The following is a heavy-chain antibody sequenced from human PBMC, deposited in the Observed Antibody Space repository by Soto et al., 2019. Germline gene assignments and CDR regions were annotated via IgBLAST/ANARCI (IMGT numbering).Heavy chain of an antibody. CDR1: GFTFSSYA. CDR2: ISGSGGST. J-gene: IGHJ4*02. V-gene: IGHV3-23*01. CDR3: AKTKSAAGTKYYFDY. D-gene: IGHD6-13*01. Sequence: GGSLRLSCAASGFTFSSYAMSWVRQAPGKGLEWVSAISGSGGSTYYADSVKGRFTISRDNSKNTLYLQMNSLRAEDTAVYYCAKTKSAAGTKYYFDYWGQGTLVTVYS.